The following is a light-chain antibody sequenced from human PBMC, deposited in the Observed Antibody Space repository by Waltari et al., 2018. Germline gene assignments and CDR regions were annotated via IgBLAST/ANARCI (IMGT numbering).Light chain of an antibody. Sequence: EIVLTQSPATLSLSPGERATLSCRASQSVSSYLAWYQQKPGQAPRLLIYDASNRATGIPARFSGSRPGTDFTLTISSLEPEDFAVYYCQQRINWPFTFGQGTRLEIK. CDR2: DAS. CDR3: QQRINWPFT. V-gene: IGKV3D-11*02. J-gene: IGKJ5*01. CDR1: QSVSSY.